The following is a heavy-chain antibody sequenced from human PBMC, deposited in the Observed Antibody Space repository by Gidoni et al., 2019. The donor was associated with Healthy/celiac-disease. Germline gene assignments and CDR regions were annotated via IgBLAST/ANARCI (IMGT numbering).Heavy chain of an antibody. Sequence: EVPLLASGGGLVQPGGSLRLSCAASGFTFSRYAMSWVRQAPGKGLEWVSAISGSGGSTYYADSVKGRFTISRDNSKNTLYLQMNSLRAEDTAVYYCAKDAGELTLLDYWGQGTLVTVSS. D-gene: IGHD1-7*01. CDR2: ISGSGGST. CDR1: GFTFSRYA. CDR3: AKDAGELTLLDY. J-gene: IGHJ4*02. V-gene: IGHV3-23*01.